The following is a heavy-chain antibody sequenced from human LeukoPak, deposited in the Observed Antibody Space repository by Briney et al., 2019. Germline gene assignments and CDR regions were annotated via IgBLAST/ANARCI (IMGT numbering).Heavy chain of an antibody. CDR3: ARDPSIAVAGTLFDY. Sequence: PGGSLRLSCAASGFTFSSYGMHWVRQAPGKGLEWVAVISYDGSNKYYADSVKGRFTISRDNSKNTLYLQMNSLRAEDTAVYYCARDPSIAVAGTLFDYWGQGTLVTVSS. D-gene: IGHD6-19*01. J-gene: IGHJ4*02. V-gene: IGHV3-30*03. CDR1: GFTFSSYG. CDR2: ISYDGSNK.